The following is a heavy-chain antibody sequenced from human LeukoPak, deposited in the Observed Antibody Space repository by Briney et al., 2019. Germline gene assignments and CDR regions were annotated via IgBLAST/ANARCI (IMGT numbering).Heavy chain of an antibody. CDR3: AREHTPYGSGCTAAY. J-gene: IGHJ4*02. D-gene: IGHD6-19*01. Sequence: GGSLRLSCAASGFTFSSYGMNWVRQAPGKGLEWVSYISSSSSTIYYADSGKGRFTISRDNAKNSLYLQMNSLRAEVTAVYYCAREHTPYGSGCTAAYWGQGTLVTVSS. CDR1: GFTFSSYG. V-gene: IGHV3-48*01. CDR2: ISSSSSTI.